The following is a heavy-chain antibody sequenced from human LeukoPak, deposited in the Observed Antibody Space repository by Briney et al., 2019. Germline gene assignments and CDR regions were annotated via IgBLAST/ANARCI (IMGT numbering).Heavy chain of an antibody. CDR1: GDXVSSNSVA. CDR3: ARSVVSGTPGY. D-gene: IGHD6-19*01. V-gene: IGHV6-1*01. Sequence: SQTLSLTCAISGDXVSSNSVAWNWIRQSPSRGLEWLGRTFYRSKWFIDYAPSVKGRITINPDTSKNQFSLHLNSVTPEDTAVYYCARSVVSGTPGYWGPGTLVTVSS. J-gene: IGHJ4*02. CDR2: TFYRSKWFI.